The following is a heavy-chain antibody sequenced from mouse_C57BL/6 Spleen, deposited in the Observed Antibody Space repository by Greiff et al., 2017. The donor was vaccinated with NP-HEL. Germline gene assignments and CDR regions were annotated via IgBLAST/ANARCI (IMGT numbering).Heavy chain of an antibody. J-gene: IGHJ1*03. CDR3: ARTPVDWYFDV. Sequence: QVQLQQPGAELVRPGSSVKLSCKASGYTFTSYWMHWVKQRPIQGLEWIGNIDPSDSEPHYNQKFKDKATLTVDKSSSTAYMQLSSLTSEDSAVYYCARTPVDWYFDVWGTGTTVTVAS. CDR1: GYTFTSYW. D-gene: IGHD1-1*01. V-gene: IGHV1-52*01. CDR2: IDPSDSEP.